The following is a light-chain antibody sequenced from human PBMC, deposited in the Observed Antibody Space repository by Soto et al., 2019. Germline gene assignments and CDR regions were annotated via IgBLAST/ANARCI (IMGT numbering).Light chain of an antibody. CDR2: GAS. J-gene: IGKJ2*01. Sequence: DIQLTQSPFFLSASVGDRVTISCRASQAIYSYLAWYQQEPGKAPKLLIFGASKLQSGVPSRFSGSGSGTEFTLTISSLQPEDFATYYCQQLNSHPRTFGQGTKVDIK. CDR3: QQLNSHPRT. CDR1: QAIYSY. V-gene: IGKV1-9*01.